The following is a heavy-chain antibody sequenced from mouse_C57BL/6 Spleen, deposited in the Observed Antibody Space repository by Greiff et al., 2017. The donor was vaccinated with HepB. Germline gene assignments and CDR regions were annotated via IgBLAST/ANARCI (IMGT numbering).Heavy chain of an antibody. CDR1: GYTFTSYW. CDR2: IHPNSGST. D-gene: IGHD2-1*01. V-gene: IGHV1-64*01. Sequence: VQLQQPGAELVKPGASVKLSCKASGYTFTSYWMHWVKQRPGQGLEWIGMIHPNSGSTNYNEKFKSKATLTVDKSSSTAYMQLSSLTSEDSAVYYCAPYGNYASWFAYWGQGTLVTVSA. J-gene: IGHJ3*01. CDR3: APYGNYASWFAY.